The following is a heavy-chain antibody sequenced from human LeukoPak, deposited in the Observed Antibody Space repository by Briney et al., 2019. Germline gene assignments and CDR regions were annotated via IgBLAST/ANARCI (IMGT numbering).Heavy chain of an antibody. CDR2: IGARGDVT. CDR1: GFAFSGYA. CDR3: AKVHYTASFPGSFPGRNYFDS. J-gene: IGHJ4*02. D-gene: IGHD1-26*01. V-gene: IGHV3-23*01. Sequence: PGGPLRLSCTVSGFAFSGYAMSWVRKAPGKGPEWVSSIGARGDVTYSADSVKGRFTISRDNSKRTLFLQMNSLRAEDTAVYYCAKVHYTASFPGSFPGRNYFDSWGQGSLVTVSS.